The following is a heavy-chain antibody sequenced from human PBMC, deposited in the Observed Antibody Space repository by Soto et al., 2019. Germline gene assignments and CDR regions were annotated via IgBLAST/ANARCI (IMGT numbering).Heavy chain of an antibody. J-gene: IGHJ5*01. D-gene: IGHD3-16*01. CDR2: VYPSDSDV. V-gene: IGHV5-51*01. CDR1: GYLFSSSL. Sequence: GDALIISCQGTGYLFSSSLICVGRQKPGKCLGWLVNVYPSDSDVRYIPAFEGQVTISAANSINTAYLQLLNLKASDTAIYYCQKGDTSPSDSWGHGTRXTGSA. CDR3: QKGDTSPSDS.